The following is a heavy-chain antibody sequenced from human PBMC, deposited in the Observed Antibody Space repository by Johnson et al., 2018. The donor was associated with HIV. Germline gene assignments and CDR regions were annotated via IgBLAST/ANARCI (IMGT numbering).Heavy chain of an antibody. J-gene: IGHJ3*02. V-gene: IGHV3-66*02. CDR3: VKGDEVVAATSGFDI. D-gene: IGHD2-15*01. Sequence: VQLVESGGGLVQPGWSLRLSCAASGFTFSSNYMTWVSQAPGKGLEWVSVIYSGGSTYYTDSVKGRFTISSYNSKSTLYLQMNSLRPEDTAVYYCVKGDEVVAATSGFDIWGQGIMVTVSS. CDR1: GFTFSSNY. CDR2: IYSGGST.